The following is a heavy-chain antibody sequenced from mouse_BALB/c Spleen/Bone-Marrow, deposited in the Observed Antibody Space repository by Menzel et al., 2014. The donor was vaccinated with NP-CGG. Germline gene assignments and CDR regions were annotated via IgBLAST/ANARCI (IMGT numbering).Heavy chain of an antibody. V-gene: IGHV2-9*02. CDR2: IWAGGST. J-gene: IGHJ4*01. CDR1: GFSLTSYG. Sequence: VQLQQSGPGLVAPSQSLSITCTVSGFSLTSYGVHWVRQPPGKVLEWLGVIWAGGSTNYNSALMSRLSISKDNSKSQVFLKMSSLHTDNTALCSCARGSFSAGAMDYWGHGTSVSASS. CDR3: ARGSFSAGAMDY.